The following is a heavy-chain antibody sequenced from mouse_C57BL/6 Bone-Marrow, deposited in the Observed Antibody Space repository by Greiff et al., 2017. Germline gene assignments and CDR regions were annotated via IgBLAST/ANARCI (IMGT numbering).Heavy chain of an antibody. Sequence: QVQLQQPGAELVKPGASVKLSCKASGYTFTSYWMQWVKQRPGQGLEWIAEIDPSDSYTNYNQKFKGKATLTVDTSSSTAYMQLSSLTSEDAAVYYCDYYGRVGGWYFDVWGTGTTVTVSS. CDR3: DYYGRVGGWYFDV. D-gene: IGHD1-1*01. J-gene: IGHJ1*03. CDR1: GYTFTSYW. V-gene: IGHV1-50*01. CDR2: IDPSDSYT.